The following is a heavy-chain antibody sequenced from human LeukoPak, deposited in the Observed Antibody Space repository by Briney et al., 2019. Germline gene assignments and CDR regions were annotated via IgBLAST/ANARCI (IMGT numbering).Heavy chain of an antibody. CDR2: IQTDGSTK. D-gene: IGHD3-9*01. CDR1: GFTFSRYG. V-gene: IGHV3-30*02. J-gene: IGHJ3*01. Sequence: GGSLRLSCVSSGFTFSRYGIHWVRQDPAKGLEWVSFIQTDGSTKYYSDSVKGRFTISRDNPKNTVSLQMNSLSTEDTAVYYCAVEISRLVIHAFDVWGQGTMVTVSS. CDR3: AVEISRLVIHAFDV.